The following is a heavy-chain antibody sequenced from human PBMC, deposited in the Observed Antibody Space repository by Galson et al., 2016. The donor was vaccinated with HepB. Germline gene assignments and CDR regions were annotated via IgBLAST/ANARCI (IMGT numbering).Heavy chain of an antibody. CDR1: GGSISSSYFY. Sequence: SETLSLTCTVSGGSISSSYFYWGWIRQPPGKGLEWIGSIYYSGSTYYYNPSLKSRLTISVDTSKNQFSLNLRSVTAADTAIYYCASHRGGWFKDCDFWGQGTLVTVSS. D-gene: IGHD4-23*01. CDR3: ASHRGGWFKDCDF. CDR2: IYYSGSTY. J-gene: IGHJ4*02. V-gene: IGHV4-39*01.